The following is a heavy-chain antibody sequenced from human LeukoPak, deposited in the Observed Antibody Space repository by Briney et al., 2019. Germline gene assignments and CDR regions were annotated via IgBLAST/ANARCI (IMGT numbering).Heavy chain of an antibody. CDR2: INTNTGNP. Sequence: ASVKVSCKASGYTFTSYAMNWVRQAPGQGLEWMGWINTNTGNPTYAQGFTGRFVFSLDTSVSTAYLQISSLKAEDTAVYYCARRPVSRGLAVADVDYWGQGTLVTVSS. D-gene: IGHD6-19*01. CDR1: GYTFTSYA. CDR3: ARRPVSRGLAVADVDY. V-gene: IGHV7-4-1*02. J-gene: IGHJ4*02.